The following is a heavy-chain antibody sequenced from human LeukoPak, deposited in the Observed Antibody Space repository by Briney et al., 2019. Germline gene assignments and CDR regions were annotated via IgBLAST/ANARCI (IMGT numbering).Heavy chain of an antibody. Sequence: SETLSLTCAVYGGSFSTYYWTWIRQPPGKGLEWIGEINHSGSTNYNPSLKSRVIISVDTSKNQFSLLLNSVTAADTAVFYCARGREEWELLQRSVHFDYWGQGTLVTVSS. V-gene: IGHV4-34*01. J-gene: IGHJ4*02. D-gene: IGHD1-26*01. CDR1: GGSFSTYY. CDR3: ARGREEWELLQRSVHFDY. CDR2: INHSGST.